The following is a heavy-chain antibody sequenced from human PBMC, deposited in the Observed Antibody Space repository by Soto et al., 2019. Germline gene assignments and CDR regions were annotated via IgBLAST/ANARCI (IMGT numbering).Heavy chain of an antibody. Sequence: QVQLVQSGAEVKKPGSSVKVSCKASGGTFSSYAISWVRQAPGQGLEWMGGIIPIFGTANYAQKFQGRGTITADESTSTAYMELSSLRSEDTAVYYCAREGYCSGGSCYSLIYWGQGTLVTVSS. CDR1: GGTFSSYA. J-gene: IGHJ4*02. V-gene: IGHV1-69*01. D-gene: IGHD2-15*01. CDR2: IIPIFGTA. CDR3: AREGYCSGGSCYSLIY.